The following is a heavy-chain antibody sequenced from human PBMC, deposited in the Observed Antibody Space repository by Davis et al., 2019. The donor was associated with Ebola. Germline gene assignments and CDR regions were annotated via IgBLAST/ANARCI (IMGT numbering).Heavy chain of an antibody. D-gene: IGHD6-19*01. V-gene: IGHV3-73*01. J-gene: IGHJ4*02. CDR1: GFTFSGSA. CDR3: TSQALSGWYDY. CDR2: IRSKANSYAT. Sequence: GESLMISCAASGFTFSGSAMHWVRQASGKGLEWVGRIRSKANSYATAYAASVKGRFTISRDDSKNTAYLQMNSLKTEDTAVYYCTSQALSGWYDYWGQGTLVTVSS.